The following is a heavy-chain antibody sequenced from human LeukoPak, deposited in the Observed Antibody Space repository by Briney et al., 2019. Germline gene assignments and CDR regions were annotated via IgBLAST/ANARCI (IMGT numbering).Heavy chain of an antibody. V-gene: IGHV3-73*01. J-gene: IGHJ4*02. D-gene: IGHD3-3*01. Sequence: GGSLRLSCAASGFTFRDSNMHWVRQASGKGLEWVGRIRSRANNYATAYGASVTGRFTISRDDSKNTAYLQMNSLKTEDTAVFYCTRTPDFWSGYSDWGQGTLVTVSS. CDR2: IRSRANNYAT. CDR1: GFTFRDSN. CDR3: TRTPDFWSGYSD.